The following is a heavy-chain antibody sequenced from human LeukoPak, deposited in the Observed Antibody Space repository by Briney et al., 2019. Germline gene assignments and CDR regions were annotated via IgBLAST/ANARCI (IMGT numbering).Heavy chain of an antibody. V-gene: IGHV3-7*03. CDR2: IKQDGSEK. J-gene: IGHJ4*02. Sequence: GGSLRLSCAASGFTFSDYWMTWVRQAPGKGLEWVANIKQDGSEKYYVDSVKGRFTISRDNAKNSLYLQMNSLRAEDTAVYYCARVMDYWGQGTLVTVSS. CDR3: ARVMDY. CDR1: GFTFSDYW.